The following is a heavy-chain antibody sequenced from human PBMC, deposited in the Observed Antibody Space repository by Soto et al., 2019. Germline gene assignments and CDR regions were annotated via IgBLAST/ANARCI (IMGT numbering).Heavy chain of an antibody. J-gene: IGHJ6*02. CDR2: IIPISDTT. CDR1: GGTFSSYA. Sequence: QVQLVQSGAEVKKPGSSVKVSCKASGGTFSSYAISWVRQAPGQGLDWMGGIIPISDTTNYAQKFQGRVTITADEYTSTAYMELSSLRSEDTAVYYCARSQGSSTSLEIYYYYYYGMDVWGQGTTVTVSS. CDR3: ARSQGSSTSLEIYYYYYYGMDV. V-gene: IGHV1-69*01. D-gene: IGHD2-2*01.